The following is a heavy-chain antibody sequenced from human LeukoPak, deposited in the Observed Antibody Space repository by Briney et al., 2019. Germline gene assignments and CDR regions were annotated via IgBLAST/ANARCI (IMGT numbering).Heavy chain of an antibody. CDR2: FNPYNGNT. CDR1: GYTFISYG. CDR3: ARVAAADYFDY. D-gene: IGHD6-13*01. Sequence: ASVKVSCKASGYTFISYGISWVRQAPGQGLEWMGWFNPYNGNTNYAQKLQGRVTMTTDTSTSTVYMELRSLRSDDTAVYYCARVAAADYFDYWGQGTLVTVSS. V-gene: IGHV1-18*01. J-gene: IGHJ4*02.